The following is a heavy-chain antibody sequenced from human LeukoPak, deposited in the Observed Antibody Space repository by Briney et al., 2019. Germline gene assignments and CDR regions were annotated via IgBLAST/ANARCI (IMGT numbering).Heavy chain of an antibody. CDR1: GGSFNSDDYY. J-gene: IGHJ4*02. CDR2: IHYGGNT. D-gene: IGHD3-10*01. Sequence: PSETLSLTCGVSGGSFNSDDYYWNWIRQPPGRGLEWIGYIHYGGNTNYNPSLRSRVTISMDTSKNQFSLKVNSVTAADTAVYFCASGPRNYYYSGSYHYWGQGTLVTVSS. V-gene: IGHV4-61*08. CDR3: ASGPRNYYYSGSYHY.